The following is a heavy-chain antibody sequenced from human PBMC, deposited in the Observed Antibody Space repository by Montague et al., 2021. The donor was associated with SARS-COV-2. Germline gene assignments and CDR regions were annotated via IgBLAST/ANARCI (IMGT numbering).Heavy chain of an antibody. CDR2: IYYSGTT. J-gene: IGHJ5*02. V-gene: IGHV4-31*03. CDR1: GSSVSTSSYY. CDR3: ARAVVTNYNFWIGHSRVPVANWFDH. Sequence: TLSLTCTVSGSSVSTSSYYWSWIRQLPGKGLEWIGYIYYSGTTSYXPSLQSRLIVSVDTSKNQFSLSLTSVTAADTAVYYCARAVVTNYNFWIGHSRVPVANWFDHWGQGTLVTVSS. D-gene: IGHD3-3*01.